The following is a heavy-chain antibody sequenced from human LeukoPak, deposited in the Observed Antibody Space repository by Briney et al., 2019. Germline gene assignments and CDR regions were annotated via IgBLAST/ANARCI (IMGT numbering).Heavy chain of an antibody. CDR3: ARGRIAARRWFDP. Sequence: SETLSLTCAVYGGSFSGYYWSWIRQPPGKGLEWVGEINHSGSTNYNPSLKSRVTISVDTSKNQFSLKLSSVTAADTAVYYCARGRIAARRWFDPWGQGTLVTVSS. CDR2: INHSGST. D-gene: IGHD6-6*01. V-gene: IGHV4-34*01. CDR1: GGSFSGYY. J-gene: IGHJ5*02.